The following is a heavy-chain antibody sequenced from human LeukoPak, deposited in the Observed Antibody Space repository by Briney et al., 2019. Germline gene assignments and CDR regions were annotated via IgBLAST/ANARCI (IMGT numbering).Heavy chain of an antibody. CDR3: AKDGGTHFDH. CDR2: INSSGTTI. D-gene: IGHD1-26*01. J-gene: IGHJ4*02. Sequence: GGSLRLSCAASGFTFRTSGMNWVRQAPGKGLEWVSYINSSGTTISYAQSVKGRFTITRDNAQNSLTLHMNTLRADDTAVYYCAKDGGTHFDHWGQGTLVTVSS. CDR1: GFTFRTSG. V-gene: IGHV3-48*01.